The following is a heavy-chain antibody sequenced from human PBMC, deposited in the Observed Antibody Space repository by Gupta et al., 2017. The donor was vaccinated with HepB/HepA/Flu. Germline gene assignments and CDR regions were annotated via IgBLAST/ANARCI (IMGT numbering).Heavy chain of an antibody. D-gene: IGHD3-22*01. J-gene: IGHJ4*02. CDR2: INHVGST. V-gene: IGHV4-34*02. Sequence: QVQLKQWGAGLLEPWGTLSLTCAASTNDFRSHYWSWIRQSPGRGLDWIGEINHVGSTNYNPSLGSRVTISVDVSRKQFSLRLNSVTAADTAGYFCARPAGYYRGLVYWGQGTPVTVSP. CDR3: ARPAGYYRGLVY. CDR1: TNDFRSHY.